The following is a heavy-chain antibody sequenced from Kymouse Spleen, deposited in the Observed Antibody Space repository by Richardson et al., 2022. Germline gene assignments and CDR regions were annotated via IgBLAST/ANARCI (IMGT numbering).Heavy chain of an antibody. J-gene: IGHJ4*02. D-gene: IGHD6-13*01. CDR2: IWYDGSNK. CDR3: AREDSSSCYFDY. Sequence: QVQLVESGGGVVQPGRSLRLSCAASGFTFSSYGMHWVRQAPGKGLEWVAVIWYDGSNKYYADSVKGRFTISRDNSKNTLYLQMNSLRAEDTAVYYCAREDSSSCYFDYWGQGTLVTVSS. V-gene: IGHV3-33*01. CDR1: GFTFSSYG.